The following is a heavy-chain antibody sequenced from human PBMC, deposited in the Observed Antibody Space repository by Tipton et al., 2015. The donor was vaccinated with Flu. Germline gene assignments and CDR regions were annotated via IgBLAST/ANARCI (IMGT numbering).Heavy chain of an antibody. CDR2: ISSSSSYI. CDR3: ARGSRSTVVRGRKGGYYYMDV. V-gene: IGHV3-21*01. D-gene: IGHD4-23*01. Sequence: SLRLSCAASGFTFSSYSMNWVRQAPGKGLEWVSSISSSSSYIYYADSVKGRFTISRDNAKNSLYLQMNSLRAEDTAVYYCARGSRSTVVRGRKGGYYYMDVWGKGTTVTVSS. CDR1: GFTFSSYS. J-gene: IGHJ6*03.